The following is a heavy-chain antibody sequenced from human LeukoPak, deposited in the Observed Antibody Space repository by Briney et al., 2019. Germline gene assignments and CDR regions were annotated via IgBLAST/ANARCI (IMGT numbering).Heavy chain of an antibody. V-gene: IGHV4-39*01. D-gene: IGHD3-22*01. J-gene: IGHJ4*02. CDR2: IYYSGST. CDR1: GGSISSSSYY. Sequence: SETLSLTCTVSGGSISSSSYYWGWIRQPPGKGLEWIGSIYYSGSTYYNPSLKSRVTISVDTSKNQFSLKLSSVTAADTAVYYCARKWGSSGYPYDYWGQGTLVTVSS. CDR3: ARKWGSSGYPYDY.